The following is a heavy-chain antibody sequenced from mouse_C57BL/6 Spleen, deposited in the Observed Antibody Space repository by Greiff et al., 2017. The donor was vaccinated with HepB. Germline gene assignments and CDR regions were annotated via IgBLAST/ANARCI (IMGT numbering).Heavy chain of an antibody. V-gene: IGHV1-54*01. CDR3: ARNYYGSSFDV. Sequence: VQLQESGAELVRPGTSVKVSCKASGYAFTNYLIEWVKQRPGQGLEWIGVINPGSGGTNYNEKFKGKATLTADKSSSTAYMQLSSLTSEDSAVYFCARNYYGSSFDVWGTGTTVTVSS. CDR1: GYAFTNYL. D-gene: IGHD1-1*01. CDR2: INPGSGGT. J-gene: IGHJ1*03.